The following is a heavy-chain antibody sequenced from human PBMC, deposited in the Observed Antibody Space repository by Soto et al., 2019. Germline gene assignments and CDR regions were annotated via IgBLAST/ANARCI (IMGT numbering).Heavy chain of an antibody. CDR3: ARGGVVVVAATRHWFDP. V-gene: IGHV4-61*01. CDR1: GDSITSNSYF. CDR2: IYYSGST. D-gene: IGHD2-15*01. J-gene: IGHJ5*02. Sequence: PSETLSLTCTVSGDSITSNSYFWTGIRQPPGKGLEWIGYIYYSGSTNYNPSLKSRVTISVDTSKNQFSLKLSSVTAADTAVYYCARGGVVVVAATRHWFDPWGQGTLVTVSS.